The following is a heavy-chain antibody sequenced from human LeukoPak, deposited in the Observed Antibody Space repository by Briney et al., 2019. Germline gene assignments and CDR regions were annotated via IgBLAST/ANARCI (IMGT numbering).Heavy chain of an antibody. CDR2: IYHGGST. D-gene: IGHD4-23*01. CDR1: GGSISSANYY. V-gene: IGHV4-30-2*01. CDR3: SSGTIATSGKPY. J-gene: IGHJ4*02. Sequence: PSQTLSLTCTVSGGSISSANYYWSWIRQPPGKGLEWIGYIYHGGSTYYTLSLRSRVTISVDRSKKQISLKLTSVTVADTAVYYCSSGTIATSGKPYWGQGTLVTVSS.